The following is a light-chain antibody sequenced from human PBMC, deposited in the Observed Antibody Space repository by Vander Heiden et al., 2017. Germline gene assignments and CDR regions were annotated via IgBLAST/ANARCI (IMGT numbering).Light chain of an antibody. Sequence: EIVLTKSQATLSLSPGEGATLLCRASKSVSSHLTWYQHKPGQAPRLLIYEASNRSTGIPGRFSGTGSGTDFTLTIISLEPEDSTVYYCQHRSGWLPGTFGPGTKVEIK. J-gene: IGKJ1*01. CDR2: EAS. V-gene: IGKV3-11*01. CDR1: KSVSSH. CDR3: QHRSGWLPGT.